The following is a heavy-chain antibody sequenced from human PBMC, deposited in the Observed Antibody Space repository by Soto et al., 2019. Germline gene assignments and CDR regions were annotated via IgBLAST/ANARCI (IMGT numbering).Heavy chain of an antibody. Sequence: SLRLSCTTSGFSFARFAMTWVRQAPGKGLEWVATISGSDGKTYYADSVKGRFSISRDTSRNTLYLQMNRLRADDTAIYYCAKWSYLDYWCQGKRVTVSS. J-gene: IGHJ4*02. V-gene: IGHV3-23*01. D-gene: IGHD3-3*01. CDR2: ISGSDGKT. CDR1: GFSFARFA. CDR3: AKWSYLDY.